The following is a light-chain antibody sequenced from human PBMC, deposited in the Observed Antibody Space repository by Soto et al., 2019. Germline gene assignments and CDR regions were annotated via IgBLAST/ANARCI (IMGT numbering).Light chain of an antibody. CDR2: GAS. CDR3: QQYGSSPYT. V-gene: IGKV3-20*01. J-gene: IGKJ2*01. Sequence: EIVLTQSPGTLSLSPGERATLSCRASQSVSRNYLAWFQQKPGQAPRLLIYGASSRASGIPDRFSGSGSGTDFTLSISRLEPEDFAVYYCQQYGSSPYTFGQSTQLEI. CDR1: QSVSRNY.